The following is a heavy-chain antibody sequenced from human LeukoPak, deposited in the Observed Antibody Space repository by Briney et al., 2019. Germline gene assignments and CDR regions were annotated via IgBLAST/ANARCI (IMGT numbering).Heavy chain of an antibody. CDR3: ARTYDFGRGPPGDAFDN. D-gene: IGHD3-3*01. CDR1: GFTFSSYG. CDR2: IRYDGSNK. J-gene: IGHJ3*02. V-gene: IGHV3-30*02. Sequence: GGSLRLSCAASGFTFSSYGMHWVRQAPGKGLEWVAFIRYDGSNKYYADSVKGRFTISRDNSKNTLYLQMNSLRVDDTAVYYCARTYDFGRGPPGDAFDNWGPGTWVTVSS.